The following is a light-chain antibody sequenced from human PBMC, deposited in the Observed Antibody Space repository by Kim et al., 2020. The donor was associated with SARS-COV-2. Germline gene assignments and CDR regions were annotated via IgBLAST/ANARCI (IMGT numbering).Light chain of an antibody. J-gene: IGKJ1*01. CDR1: QSVTSN. Sequence: VSPGARATLSCRASQSVTSNLAWYQQRPGQAPRLLIYGASTRAAGIPARFSGSGSGTEFTLTISSLQSEDFAVYYCQQYNNLRRTFGQGTKVDIK. V-gene: IGKV3-15*01. CDR3: QQYNNLRRT. CDR2: GAS.